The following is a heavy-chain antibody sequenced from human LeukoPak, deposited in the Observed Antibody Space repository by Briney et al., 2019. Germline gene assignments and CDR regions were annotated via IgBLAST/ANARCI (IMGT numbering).Heavy chain of an antibody. J-gene: IGHJ4*02. CDR2: ITNSGSTK. CDR3: VRDDGGNSWDY. Sequence: GGSLRLSCAASGFTFNSYEMNWVRQAPGKGLEWVSYITNSGSTKYYADSMKGRFTISRDNAKNSLYLQMNSLRAEDTAVYYCVRDDGGNSWDYWGQGALVTVSS. CDR1: GFTFNSYE. V-gene: IGHV3-48*03. D-gene: IGHD4-23*01.